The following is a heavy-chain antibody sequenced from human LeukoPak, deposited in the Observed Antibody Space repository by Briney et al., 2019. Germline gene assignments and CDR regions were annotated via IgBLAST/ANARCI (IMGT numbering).Heavy chain of an antibody. V-gene: IGHV4-61*02. D-gene: IGHD6-19*01. Sequence: PSQTLSLTCTVSGGSISSGSYYWSWIRQPAGKGLEWIGRIYTSGSTNYNPSLKSRVTISVDTSKNQFSLKLSSVTAADTAVYYCARHYSSGWYFDCWGQGTLVTVSS. CDR2: IYTSGST. CDR3: ARHYSSGWYFDC. CDR1: GGSISSGSYY. J-gene: IGHJ4*02.